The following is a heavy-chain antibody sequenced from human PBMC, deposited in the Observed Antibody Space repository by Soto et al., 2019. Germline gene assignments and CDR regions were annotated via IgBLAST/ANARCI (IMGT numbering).Heavy chain of an antibody. CDR2: INSDGTIA. Sequence: PGGSLRLSCSASGFTFSNYWMHWVRQAPGKGLVWVSRINSDGTIAPYADSVKGRFTIYRDNAKNTLYLQMHSLRAEDTALYFCVRDRGYPDSFDVWGRGTMVTVSS. D-gene: IGHD1-1*01. CDR3: VRDRGYPDSFDV. V-gene: IGHV3-74*01. J-gene: IGHJ3*01. CDR1: GFTFSNYW.